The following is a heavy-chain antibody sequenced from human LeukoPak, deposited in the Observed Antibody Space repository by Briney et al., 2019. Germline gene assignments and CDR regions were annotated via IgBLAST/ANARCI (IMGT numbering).Heavy chain of an antibody. CDR3: ARLLENDN. Sequence: PSETLSLTCTVSGGSISSSRYYWGWIRQPPGKGLEWIGSIYYSGSTYYNPSLKSRVTMSVDTSKKQFSLKLSSVTAADTAVYYCARLLENDNWGQGTLVTVSS. V-gene: IGHV4-39*01. CDR1: GGSISSSRYY. J-gene: IGHJ4*02. D-gene: IGHD3-3*01. CDR2: IYYSGST.